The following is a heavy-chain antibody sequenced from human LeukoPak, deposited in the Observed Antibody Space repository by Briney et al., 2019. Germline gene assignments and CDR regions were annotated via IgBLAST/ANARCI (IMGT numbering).Heavy chain of an antibody. J-gene: IGHJ3*02. V-gene: IGHV3-49*04. D-gene: IGHD3-3*01. CDR1: GFTFGDYA. CDR3: TRGVTIFGDAFDI. CDR2: IRSKAYGGTT. Sequence: PGGSLRLSCTASGFTFGDYAMSWVRQAPGKGLEWVGFIRSKAYGGTTEYAASVKGRFTISRDDSKSIAYLQMNSLKTEDTAVYYCTRGVTIFGDAFDIWGQGTMVTVSS.